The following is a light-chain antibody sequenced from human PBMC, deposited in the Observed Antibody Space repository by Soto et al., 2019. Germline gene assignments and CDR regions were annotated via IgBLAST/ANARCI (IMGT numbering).Light chain of an antibody. CDR2: GAS. V-gene: IGKV3-20*01. CDR3: QQYGNLLWT. J-gene: IGKJ1*01. CDR1: QTVSTNY. Sequence: EVVLTQSPGTLSLSPGERATLSCRASQTVSTNYLAWYQQKPGQAPRLLIYGASIRATGIPDRFSGSGSGTDFTLTISRLESEDFAVYYCQQYGNLLWTFGQGIKVEIK.